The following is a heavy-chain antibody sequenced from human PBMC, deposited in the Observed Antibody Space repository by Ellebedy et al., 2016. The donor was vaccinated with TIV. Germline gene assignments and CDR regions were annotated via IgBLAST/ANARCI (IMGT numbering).Heavy chain of an antibody. V-gene: IGHV1-8*01. CDR3: ARAYGSFGY. CDR1: GYTFTSYD. D-gene: IGHD1-26*01. CDR2: MNPNSGNT. Sequence: ASVKVSSKASGYTFTSYDINWVRQATGQGLEWMGWMNPNSGNTGYAQKFQGRVTMTRSTSTSTAYMELSSLRSEDTAVYYCARAYGSFGYWGQGTLVTVSS. J-gene: IGHJ4*02.